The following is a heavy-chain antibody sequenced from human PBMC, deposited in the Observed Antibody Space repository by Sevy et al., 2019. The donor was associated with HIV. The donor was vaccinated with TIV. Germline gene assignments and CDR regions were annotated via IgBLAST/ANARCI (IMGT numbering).Heavy chain of an antibody. Sequence: ASVKVSCKASGYTYTNYGITWVRPAPRQGLEWMGWITTYNGKTNYVEKLQGRVTMTTDTSTSTAYMELRSLRSDDTAVYYCARVHGLVPAAIYPNYGMDVWGQGTTVTVSS. V-gene: IGHV1-18*01. CDR1: GYTYTNYG. CDR3: ARVHGLVPAAIYPNYGMDV. J-gene: IGHJ6*02. D-gene: IGHD2-2*01. CDR2: ITTYNGKT.